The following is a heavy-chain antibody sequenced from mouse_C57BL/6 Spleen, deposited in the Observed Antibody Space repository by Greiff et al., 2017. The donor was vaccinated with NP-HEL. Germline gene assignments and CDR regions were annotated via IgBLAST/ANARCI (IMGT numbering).Heavy chain of an antibody. CDR1: GYTFTSYW. CDR3: ARGGYGSSPPWYFDV. J-gene: IGHJ1*03. Sequence: VQLQQPGAELVKPGASVKLSCKASGYTFTSYWMHWVKQRPGQGLEWIGMIHPNSGSTNYNEKFKSKATLTVDKSSSTAYMQLSSLTSEDSAVYYCARGGYGSSPPWYFDVWGTGTTVTVSS. D-gene: IGHD1-1*01. CDR2: IHPNSGST. V-gene: IGHV1-64*01.